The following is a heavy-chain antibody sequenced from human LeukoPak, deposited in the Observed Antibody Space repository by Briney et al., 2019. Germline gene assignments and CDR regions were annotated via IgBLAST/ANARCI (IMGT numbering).Heavy chain of an antibody. J-gene: IGHJ3*02. D-gene: IGHD3-16*02. Sequence: GGSLRLSCAASGFTFSSYGMHWVRQAPSKGLEWVAFIRYDGSNKYYADSVKGRFTISRDNSKNTLYLQMNSLRAEDTAVYYCARRLYDYVWGSYRPHDAFDIWGQGTMVTVSS. V-gene: IGHV3-30*02. CDR1: GFTFSSYG. CDR3: ARRLYDYVWGSYRPHDAFDI. CDR2: IRYDGSNK.